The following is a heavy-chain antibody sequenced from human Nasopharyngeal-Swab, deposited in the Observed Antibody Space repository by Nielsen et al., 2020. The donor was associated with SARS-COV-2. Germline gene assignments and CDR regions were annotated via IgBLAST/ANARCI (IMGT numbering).Heavy chain of an antibody. CDR1: GGSISSYY. Sequence: ESLKISCTVSGGSISSYYWSWIRQPPGKGLEWIGYIYYSGSTNYNPSLKSRVTISVDTSKNQFSLKLSSVTAADTAVYYCARVYSTTAHYYYGMDVWGQGPRSPSP. J-gene: IGHJ6*02. D-gene: IGHD2-2*01. CDR3: ARVYSTTAHYYYGMDV. V-gene: IGHV4-59*01. CDR2: IYYSGST.